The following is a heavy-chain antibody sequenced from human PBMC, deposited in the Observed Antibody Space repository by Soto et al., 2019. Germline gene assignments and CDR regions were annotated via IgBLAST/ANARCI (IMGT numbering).Heavy chain of an antibody. CDR2: VNQHGSEK. CDR3: ARGVYSSGWYQDY. V-gene: IGHV3-7*03. CDR1: GFTFSSFW. Sequence: PGGSLRLSCAASGFTFSSFWMSWVRQAPGKGLEWVANVNQHGSEKYYVDSVKGRFTISRDDSENSLYLQMNSLKTEDTAVYYCARGVYSSGWYQDYWGQGTLVTVSS. J-gene: IGHJ4*02. D-gene: IGHD6-19*01.